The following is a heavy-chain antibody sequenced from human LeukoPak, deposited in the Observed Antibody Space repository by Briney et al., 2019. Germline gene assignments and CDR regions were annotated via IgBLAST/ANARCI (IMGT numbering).Heavy chain of an antibody. V-gene: IGHV3-23*01. J-gene: IGHJ4*02. D-gene: IGHD3-16*02. CDR1: GFTFSSYA. CDR2: ISGSGDST. Sequence: GGSLRLSCAASGFTFSSYAMSWVRQAPGKGLEWVSGISGSGDSTYYADSVKGRFTISRDKSRNTLYLQMNSLGAANTAVYYCAKDLTPGNAWGSYRFDYWGQGTLVTVSS. CDR3: AKDLTPGNAWGSYRFDY.